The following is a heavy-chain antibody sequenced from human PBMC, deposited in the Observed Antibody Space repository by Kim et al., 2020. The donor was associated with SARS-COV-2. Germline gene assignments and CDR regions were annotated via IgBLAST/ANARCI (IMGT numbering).Heavy chain of an antibody. V-gene: IGHV3-74*01. Sequence: YTDAWKGPLPISREQRKNTLYLQMNSLRAEDTAVYYCARDRYDGSGPLDYWGQGTLVTVSS. D-gene: IGHD3-10*01. CDR3: ARDRYDGSGPLDY. J-gene: IGHJ4*02.